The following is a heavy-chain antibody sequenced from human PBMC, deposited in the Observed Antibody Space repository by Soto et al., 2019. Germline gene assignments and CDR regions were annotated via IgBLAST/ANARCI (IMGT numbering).Heavy chain of an antibody. CDR3: AGESRAQDIAVVVGATDY. J-gene: IGHJ4*02. CDR2: ISSSSSYI. D-gene: IGHD2-15*01. Sequence: EVQLVESGGGLVKPGGSLRLSCAASGFTFSSYSMNWVRQAPGKGLEWVSSISSSSSYIYYADSVKGRFTISRDNAKNSMYRQMNSLTAEDTAVYYGAGESRAQDIAVVVGATDYWGQGTLVTVSS. V-gene: IGHV3-21*01. CDR1: GFTFSSYS.